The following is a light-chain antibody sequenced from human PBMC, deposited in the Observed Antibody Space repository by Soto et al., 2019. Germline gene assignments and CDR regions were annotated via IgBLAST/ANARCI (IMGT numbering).Light chain of an antibody. CDR1: SSNIGNNY. CDR2: DNN. V-gene: IGLV1-51*01. CDR3: ATWDSSLSAVV. Sequence: QSVLTQSPSVSAAPGQKVIISCSGSSSNIGNNYVSWYQQLPGTAPKLLIYDNNKRPSGIPDRFSASKSGTSATLGITGLQTGDEADYYCATWDSSLSAVVFGGRTKVTVL. J-gene: IGLJ2*01.